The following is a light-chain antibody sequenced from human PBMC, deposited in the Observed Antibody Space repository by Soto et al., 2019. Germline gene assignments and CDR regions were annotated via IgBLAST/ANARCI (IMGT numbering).Light chain of an antibody. CDR1: QSVSSSF. V-gene: IGKV3-20*01. CDR3: QQYGSSPIT. Sequence: EIVLTQSPGTLSLSPGERATLSCRASQSVSSSFLVWYQQKPGQAPRLLVYGASSRATGIPDRFSGSGSGTDFTLTISRLEPEDFAVYYCQQYGSSPITFGQGTRLEIK. CDR2: GAS. J-gene: IGKJ5*01.